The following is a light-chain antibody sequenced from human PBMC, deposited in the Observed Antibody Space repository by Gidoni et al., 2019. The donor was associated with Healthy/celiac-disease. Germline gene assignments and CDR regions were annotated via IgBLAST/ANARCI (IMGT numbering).Light chain of an antibody. CDR2: AAS. V-gene: IGKV1-8*01. CDR1: QGISSY. CDR3: QQYYSYPIT. J-gene: IGKJ5*01. Sequence: AIRMTQSPSSFSASTGDRVTITCRASQGISSYLAWYQQKPGKAPKLLIYAASTLQSGVPSRFSGSGSGTDFTLTISCLQSEDFATYYCQQYYSYPITFXQXTRLXIK.